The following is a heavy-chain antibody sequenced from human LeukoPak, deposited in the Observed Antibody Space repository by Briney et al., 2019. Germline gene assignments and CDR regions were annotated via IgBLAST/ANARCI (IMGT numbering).Heavy chain of an antibody. CDR3: ARHFAIGSSWPYYFDY. D-gene: IGHD6-13*01. Sequence: SETLSLTCTVSGGSISSSSYYWGWIRQPPGKGLEWIGDISYSGSTYYSPSLKSRVTTPVDTSKNQFSLKLNSVTATDTAVYYCARHFAIGSSWPYYFDYWGQGTLVTVSS. CDR2: ISYSGST. V-gene: IGHV4-39*01. J-gene: IGHJ4*02. CDR1: GGSISSSSYY.